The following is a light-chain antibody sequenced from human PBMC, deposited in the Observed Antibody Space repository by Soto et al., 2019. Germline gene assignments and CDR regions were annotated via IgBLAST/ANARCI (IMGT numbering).Light chain of an antibody. CDR1: SSDVGGYNY. J-gene: IGLJ3*02. V-gene: IGLV2-14*01. CDR3: NSYTPSSTRV. Sequence: QSALTQPASVSGSPGQSITISCTGTSSDVGGYNYVSWYQHHPGKAPKLMIYEVSNRPSGVSNRFSGSKSGNTASLTISGLQAEDEADYYCNSYTPSSTRVFGGGTKLTVL. CDR2: EVS.